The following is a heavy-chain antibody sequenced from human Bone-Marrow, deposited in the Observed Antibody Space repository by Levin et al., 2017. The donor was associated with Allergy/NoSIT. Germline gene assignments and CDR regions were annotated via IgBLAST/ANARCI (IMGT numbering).Heavy chain of an antibody. D-gene: IGHD4-11*01. CDR3: ARDQKYSQFDY. CDR2: INQEASEK. J-gene: IGHJ4*02. Sequence: PGGSLRLSCAASGFTFATYWMSWVRQAPGKGLEWVANINQEASEKNYVDSVMGRFTISRDNARNSLYLQMSSLRVEDTAVYYCARDQKYSQFDYWGQGTLVTVSS. CDR1: GFTFATYW. V-gene: IGHV3-7*01.